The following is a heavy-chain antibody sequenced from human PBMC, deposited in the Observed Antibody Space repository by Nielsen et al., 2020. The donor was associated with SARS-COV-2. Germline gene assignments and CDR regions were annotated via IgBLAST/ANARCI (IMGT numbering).Heavy chain of an antibody. Sequence: GGSLRLSCEVSGFKFDDYAMHWLRQAPGKGLEWVSGISWSGANTAYADSVKGRLTISRDNVKNSLYLEMNSLRVEDTALYYCGKDRAVDILSGYRAFEIWGRGTMVTVSS. CDR2: ISWSGANT. D-gene: IGHD3-9*01. CDR3: GKDRAVDILSGYRAFEI. V-gene: IGHV3-9*01. CDR1: GFKFDDYA. J-gene: IGHJ3*02.